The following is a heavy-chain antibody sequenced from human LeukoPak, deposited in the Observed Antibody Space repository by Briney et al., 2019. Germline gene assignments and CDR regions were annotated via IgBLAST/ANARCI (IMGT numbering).Heavy chain of an antibody. Sequence: GGSLRLSCAASGFTFSSYGMHWVRQAPGKGLEWVAFIRYDGSNKYYADSVKGRFTISRDNSKNTLYLQMNSLRAEDTAVYYCAKDPQLLGSYYMDVWGKGTTVTVSS. CDR1: GFTFSSYG. V-gene: IGHV3-30*02. CDR3: AKDPQLLGSYYMDV. CDR2: IRYDGSNK. D-gene: IGHD2-2*01. J-gene: IGHJ6*03.